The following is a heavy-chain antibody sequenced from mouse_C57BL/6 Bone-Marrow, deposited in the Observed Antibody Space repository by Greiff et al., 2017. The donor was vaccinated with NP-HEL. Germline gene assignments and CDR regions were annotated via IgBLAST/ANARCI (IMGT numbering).Heavy chain of an antibody. CDR2: INPNNGGT. V-gene: IGHV1-18*01. J-gene: IGHJ3*01. Sequence: VQLKQSGPELVKPGASVKIPCKASGYTFTDYNMDWVKQSHGKSLEWIGDINPNNGGTIYNQKFKGKATLTVDKSSSTAYMELRSLTSEDTAVYYCARTPAYYSNFWFAYWGQGTLVTVSA. D-gene: IGHD2-5*01. CDR3: ARTPAYYSNFWFAY. CDR1: GYTFTDYN.